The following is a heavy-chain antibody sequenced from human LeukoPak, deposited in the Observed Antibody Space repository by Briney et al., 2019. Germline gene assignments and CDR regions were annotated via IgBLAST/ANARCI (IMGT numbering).Heavy chain of an antibody. D-gene: IGHD7-27*01. CDR1: GGSISSYY. Sequence: PSETLSLTCTVSGGSISSYYWSWIRQPPGKGLEWIGYIYYSGSTNYNPSLKSRVTISVDTSKNQFSLKLSSVTAADTAVYYCARENGEAFDYWGQGTLVTVSS. CDR3: ARENGEAFDY. CDR2: IYYSGST. V-gene: IGHV4-59*01. J-gene: IGHJ4*02.